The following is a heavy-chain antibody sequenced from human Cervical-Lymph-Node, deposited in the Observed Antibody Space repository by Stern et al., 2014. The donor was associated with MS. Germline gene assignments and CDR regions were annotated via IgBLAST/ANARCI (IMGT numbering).Heavy chain of an antibody. CDR3: ARDQGDYGSGSEDSWFDP. J-gene: IGHJ5*02. V-gene: IGHV1-69*06. CDR1: RDSFSHYA. D-gene: IGHD3-10*01. Sequence: VQLGQSGAEVKKPGSSVKVSCKASRDSFSHYALSWVRQAPGQGLEWVGGVLPWFGTTSYTQKFQGRVTITADTSTNIAYMELRNLRFEDTAVYFCARDQGDYGSGSEDSWFDPWGQGTLVTVSS. CDR2: VLPWFGTT.